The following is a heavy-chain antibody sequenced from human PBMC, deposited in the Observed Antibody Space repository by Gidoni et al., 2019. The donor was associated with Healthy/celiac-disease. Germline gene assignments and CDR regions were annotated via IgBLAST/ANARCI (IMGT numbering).Heavy chain of an antibody. V-gene: IGHV3-30*18. Sequence: QLQLVESGGGVVQPGRSLRLPCAASGFTFSSYGMHWVRQAPGKGLEWVAVISYDGSNKYYADSVKGRFTISRDNSKNTLYLQMNSLRAEDTAVYYCAKDYGRRYCSSTSCYAPGGYWGQGTLVTVSS. CDR1: GFTFSSYG. J-gene: IGHJ4*02. D-gene: IGHD2-2*01. CDR3: AKDYGRRYCSSTSCYAPGGY. CDR2: ISYDGSNK.